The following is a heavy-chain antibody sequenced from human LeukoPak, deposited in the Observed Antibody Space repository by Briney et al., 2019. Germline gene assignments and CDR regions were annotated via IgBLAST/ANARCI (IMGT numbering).Heavy chain of an antibody. V-gene: IGHV3-23*01. CDR1: GFTFSSYG. D-gene: IGHD3-22*01. CDR3: AKGPDSSGYYYAFDY. J-gene: IGHJ4*02. CDR2: ISGSGGST. Sequence: PGGSLRLSCAASGFTFSSYGMSWVRQAPGKGLEWVSAISGSGGSTYYADSVKGRFTISRDNSKNTLYLQMNSLRAEDTAVYYCAKGPDSSGYYYAFDYWGQGTLVTVSS.